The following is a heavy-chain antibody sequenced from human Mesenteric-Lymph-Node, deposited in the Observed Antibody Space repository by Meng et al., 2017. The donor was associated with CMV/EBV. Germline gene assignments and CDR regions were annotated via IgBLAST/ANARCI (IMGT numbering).Heavy chain of an antibody. Sequence: ASVKVSCKASGYTFTGYYMHWVRQAPGQGLEWMGWINPNSGGTNYAQKFQGRVTMTRDTSTSTVYMELSSLRSEDTAVYYCARGYSYGSGYFDYWGQGTLVTVSS. V-gene: IGHV1-2*02. CDR1: GYTFTGYY. CDR3: ARGYSYGSGYFDY. J-gene: IGHJ4*02. D-gene: IGHD3-10*01. CDR2: INPNSGGT.